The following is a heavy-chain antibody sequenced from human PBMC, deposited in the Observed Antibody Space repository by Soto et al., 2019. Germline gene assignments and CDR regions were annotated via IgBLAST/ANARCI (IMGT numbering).Heavy chain of an antibody. J-gene: IGHJ6*02. D-gene: IGHD3-3*01. CDR1: GCTFTSYG. Sequence: ASVKVSCKASGCTFTSYGISWVRQAPGQGLEWMGWISAYNGNTNYAQKLQGRVTMTTDTSTSTAYMELRSLRSDDTAVYYCARDRFLEWLSNYYYYGMDVWGQGTTVTVS. CDR3: ARDRFLEWLSNYYYYGMDV. V-gene: IGHV1-18*04. CDR2: ISAYNGNT.